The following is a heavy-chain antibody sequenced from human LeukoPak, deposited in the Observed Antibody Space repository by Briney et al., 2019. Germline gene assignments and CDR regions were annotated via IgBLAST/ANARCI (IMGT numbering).Heavy chain of an antibody. CDR1: GYSFTTSW. CDR3: ARLSSGYSKDY. J-gene: IGHJ4*02. CDR2: IYPGDSDT. V-gene: IGHV5-51*01. Sequence: GESLKISCKGSGYSFTTSWIGWVRQMPGKGLEWMGIIYPGDSDTKYSPSFQGQVTISADKSITTAYLRWNSLKASDTAMYYCARLSSGYSKDYWGQGTLVTVSS. D-gene: IGHD3-22*01.